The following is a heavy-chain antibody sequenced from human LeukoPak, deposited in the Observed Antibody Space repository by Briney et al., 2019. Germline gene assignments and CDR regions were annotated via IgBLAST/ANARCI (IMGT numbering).Heavy chain of an antibody. CDR3: ARGRFGGPLEG. Sequence: PSPTPSPTLTVSGGSISRGGYYWGWVRPPPRKGPEWIGYIYHSGSTYYNPSLKSRVTISVDRSKNQFSLKLSSVTAADTAVYYCARGRFGGPLEGWGQGTLVTVSS. CDR1: GGSISRGGYY. D-gene: IGHD3-10*01. V-gene: IGHV4-30-2*01. J-gene: IGHJ4*02. CDR2: IYHSGST.